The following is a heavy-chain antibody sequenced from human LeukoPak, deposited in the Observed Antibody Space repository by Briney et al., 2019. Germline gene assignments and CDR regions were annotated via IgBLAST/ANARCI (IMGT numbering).Heavy chain of an antibody. J-gene: IGHJ4*01. CDR1: GFTFRNYY. V-gene: IGHV3-30-3*01. CDR3: ARDLSGHWTYDY. Sequence: GRSLGLSCAASGFTFRNYYMHWVRQAPGKGLEWVAVISLDGNNEYYADSVKGRFSLSRDNSMNTLYLQLNSLRTEDTAMYYCARDLSGHWTYDYWGQGTLVTVSS. D-gene: IGHD1-1*01. CDR2: ISLDGNNE.